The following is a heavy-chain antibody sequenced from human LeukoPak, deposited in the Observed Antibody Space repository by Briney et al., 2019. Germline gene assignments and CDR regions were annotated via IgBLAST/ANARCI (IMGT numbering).Heavy chain of an antibody. CDR1: RITFNSYS. Sequence: GGSLTLSRAASRITFNSYSMNRVRQAPATRLEWVSSISSSSSYIYHAQSVTGRFTIYRNNDKHSLYLQMNSLRAERTPVYYCSRDRHPRFGELFPGGQGPRFTVSS. V-gene: IGHV3-21*03. J-gene: IGHJ4*02. CDR3: SRDRHPRFGELFP. D-gene: IGHD3-10*01. CDR2: ISSSSSYI.